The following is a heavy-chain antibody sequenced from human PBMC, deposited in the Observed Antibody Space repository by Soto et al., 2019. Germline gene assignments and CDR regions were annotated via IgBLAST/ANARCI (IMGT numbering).Heavy chain of an antibody. V-gene: IGHV3-30*03. Sequence: PGGSLRLSCAASGFTFSSYGMHWVRQAPGKGLEWVAVISYDGSNKYYADSVKGRFTISRDNSKNTLYLQMNSLRAEDTAVYYCASSMEQAASGDGPFVYWGQGTLVTVSS. CDR2: ISYDGSNK. D-gene: IGHD2-21*01. CDR3: ASSMEQAASGDGPFVY. CDR1: GFTFSSYG. J-gene: IGHJ4*02.